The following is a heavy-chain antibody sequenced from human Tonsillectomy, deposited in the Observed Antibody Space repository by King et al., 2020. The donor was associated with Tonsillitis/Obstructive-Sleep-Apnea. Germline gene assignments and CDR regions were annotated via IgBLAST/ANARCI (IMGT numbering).Heavy chain of an antibody. D-gene: IGHD2-2*01. V-gene: IGHV4-34*01. CDR3: ARRSTSHYMDV. CDR1: GGSFSGYY. Sequence: VQLQQWGAGLLKPSETLSLTCAVYGGSFSGYYWSWIRQPPGKGLEWFGEINHSGSTNYNPSLKSRVTISVDTSKNQFSLKLRSVTAADTAVYYCARRSTSHYMDVWGKGTTVTVSS. CDR2: INHSGST. J-gene: IGHJ6*03.